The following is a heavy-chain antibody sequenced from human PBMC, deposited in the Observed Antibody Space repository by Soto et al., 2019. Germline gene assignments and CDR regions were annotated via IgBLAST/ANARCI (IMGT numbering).Heavy chain of an antibody. CDR2: IYPGDSDI. D-gene: IGHD6-13*01. CDR3: ARFRAPRRQLISMSFHL. V-gene: IGHV5-51*01. Sequence: GESPKLPCKASVYDFTNYWIAWVRQTPGRGLEWMGMIYPGDSDIRYNPSFRGRVTISADKSITSAFVQWDSLKASDSAIYYCARFRAPRRQLISMSFHLWGLGTLVTVSS. J-gene: IGHJ4*03. CDR1: VYDFTNYW.